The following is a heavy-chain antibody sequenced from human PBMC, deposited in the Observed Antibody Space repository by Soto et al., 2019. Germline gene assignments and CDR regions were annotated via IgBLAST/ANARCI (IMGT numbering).Heavy chain of an antibody. V-gene: IGHV1-69*01. D-gene: IGHD2-15*01. CDR3: ARAPIRYCSGGSCYATLDP. CDR1: GGTFSSYA. CDR2: IIPIFGTA. J-gene: IGHJ5*02. Sequence: SVKVSFNASGGTFSSYAISWVRQAPVQGLEWMGGIIPIFGTANYAQKFQGRVTITADESTSTAYMELSSLRSEDTAVYYCARAPIRYCSGGSCYATLDPWGQGTLVTVSS.